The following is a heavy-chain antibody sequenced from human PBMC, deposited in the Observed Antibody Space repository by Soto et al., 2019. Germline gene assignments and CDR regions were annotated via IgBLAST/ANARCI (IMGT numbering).Heavy chain of an antibody. Sequence: PSETLSLTCTVSGGSISSGDYYWSWIRQPPGKGLEWIGYIYYSGSTYYNPSLKSRVTISVDTSKNQFSLKLSSVTAADTAVYYCARGYYYDSSGYRPPSGYFQHCDPGTLLTVSS. CDR1: GGSISSGDYY. V-gene: IGHV4-30-4*01. CDR2: IYYSGST. D-gene: IGHD3-22*01. J-gene: IGHJ1*01. CDR3: ARGYYYDSSGYRPPSGYFQH.